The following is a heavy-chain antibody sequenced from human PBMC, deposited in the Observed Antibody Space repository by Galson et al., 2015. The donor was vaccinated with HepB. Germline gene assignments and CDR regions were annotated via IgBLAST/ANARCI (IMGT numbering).Heavy chain of an antibody. CDR3: ARDARGDYVGWFDP. J-gene: IGHJ5*02. CDR2: INPNSGGT. V-gene: IGHV1-2*02. Sequence: SVKVSCKASGYTFTGYYIHWVRQAPGQGLEWMGWINPNSGGTNYAQKFQGRVTMTRDTSITTAYMDLSRLRSDDTAVYFCARDARGDYVGWFDPWGQEPWSPSPQ. CDR1: GYTFTGYY. D-gene: IGHD4-17*01.